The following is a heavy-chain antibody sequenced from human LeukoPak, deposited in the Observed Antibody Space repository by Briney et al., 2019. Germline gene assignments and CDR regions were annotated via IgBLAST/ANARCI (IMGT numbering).Heavy chain of an antibody. V-gene: IGHV3-30-3*01. CDR2: ISYDGSNK. CDR3: ARDGATGTARSSFFDY. CDR1: GFTFSSYA. Sequence: GGSPRLSCAASGFTFSSYAMHWVRQAPGKGLEWVAVISYDGSNKYYTDSVKGRFIISRDNSKNTLNLQMNSLRAEDTAVYYCARDGATGTARSSFFDYWGQGTLVTVSS. D-gene: IGHD1-1*01. J-gene: IGHJ4*02.